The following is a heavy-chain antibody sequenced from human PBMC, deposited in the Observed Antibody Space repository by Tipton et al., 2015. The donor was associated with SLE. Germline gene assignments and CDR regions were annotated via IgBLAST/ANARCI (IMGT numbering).Heavy chain of an antibody. CDR2: IFYTGST. CDR1: GGSISSSSYY. CDR3: ARRHYSGPFDN. Sequence: TLSLTCTVSGGSISSSSYYWGWIRQPPGKGLEWIGSIFYTGSTYYNPSLKSRVSFSIDTSKNQFSLKLNSVTAADTAVYYCARRHYSGPFDNWGQGTLVTVST. D-gene: IGHD5-12*01. J-gene: IGHJ4*02. V-gene: IGHV4-39*07.